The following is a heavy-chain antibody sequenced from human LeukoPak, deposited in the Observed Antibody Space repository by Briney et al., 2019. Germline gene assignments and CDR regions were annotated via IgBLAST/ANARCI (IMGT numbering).Heavy chain of an antibody. CDR3: ARVSYDDTPTGYFDY. V-gene: IGHV3-7*01. CDR1: GFTFSSYW. J-gene: IGHJ4*02. Sequence: GGSLRLSCAASGFTFSSYWMSWVRQAPGKGLEWVANIKQDGSEKYYVDSVKGRFTISRDNAKNSLYLQMNSLRAEDTAVYYCARVSYDDTPTGYFDYWGQGTLVTVSS. D-gene: IGHD3-22*01. CDR2: IKQDGSEK.